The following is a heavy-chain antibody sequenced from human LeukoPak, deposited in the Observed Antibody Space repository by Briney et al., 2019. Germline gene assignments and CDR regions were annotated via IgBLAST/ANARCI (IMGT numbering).Heavy chain of an antibody. D-gene: IGHD4-17*01. CDR1: GFTFSSYA. V-gene: IGHV3-23*01. Sequence: SGGSLRLSCAASGFTFSSYAMSWVRQAPGKGLEWVSAISGSGGSTYYADSVKGRFTISRDNSRNTLYLQMNSLRAEDTAVYYCAKDKGVKVTTVTTLFDYWGQGTLVTVSS. CDR2: ISGSGGST. CDR3: AKDKGVKVTTVTTLFDY. J-gene: IGHJ4*02.